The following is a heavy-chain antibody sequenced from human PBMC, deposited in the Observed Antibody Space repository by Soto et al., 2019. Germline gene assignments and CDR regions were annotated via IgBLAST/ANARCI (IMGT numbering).Heavy chain of an antibody. CDR2: IFPILGIA. Sequence: QVQLVQSGAEVKKPGSSVKVSCKASGGTFSSYTISWVRQAPGQGLEWMGRIFPILGIANYAQKFQGRVTITADKSTSTAYMELSSLRSEDTAVYYCARGGFHAFDIWGQGTMVTVSS. V-gene: IGHV1-69*02. D-gene: IGHD3-10*01. J-gene: IGHJ3*02. CDR3: ARGGFHAFDI. CDR1: GGTFSSYT.